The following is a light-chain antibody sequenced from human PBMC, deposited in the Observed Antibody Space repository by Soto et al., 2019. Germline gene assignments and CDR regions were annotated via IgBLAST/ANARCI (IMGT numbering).Light chain of an antibody. V-gene: IGLV2-11*01. CDR3: CSYAGSYSWV. CDR2: DVS. CDR1: SSDVGAYNY. J-gene: IGLJ3*02. Sequence: QSALTQPRSVSGSPGQSVTISCTGTSSDVGAYNYVFWYQHHPGKAPKVMIYDVSERPSGAPDRFSGSKSDNKASLSISGLQGEDEADYYFCSYAGSYSWVFGGGTKLTVL.